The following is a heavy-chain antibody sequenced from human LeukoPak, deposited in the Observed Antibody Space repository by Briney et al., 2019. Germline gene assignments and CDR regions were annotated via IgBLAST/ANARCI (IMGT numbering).Heavy chain of an antibody. V-gene: IGHV4-30-4*01. CDR2: IYSSGNT. Sequence: SQTLSLTCTVSGGSISSGDYYWGRIRQPPGKGLEWIGFIYSSGNTDYNPSLKSRLTISLDTSKNQFSLKLSSVTAADTAVYYCARVDSATYFGIIDYWGQGTLVTVSS. CDR3: ARVDSATYFGIIDY. CDR1: GGSISSGDYY. D-gene: IGHD1-26*01. J-gene: IGHJ4*02.